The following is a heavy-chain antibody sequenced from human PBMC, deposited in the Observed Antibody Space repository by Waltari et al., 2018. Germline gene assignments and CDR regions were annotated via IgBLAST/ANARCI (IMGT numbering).Heavy chain of an antibody. V-gene: IGHV3-30*18. CDR3: AKVPGTSQLYYLDN. D-gene: IGHD1-1*01. J-gene: IGHJ4*02. CDR2: ISDKGNDK. Sequence: QVQLVESGGGAVQPGRSLRLSCAATGFTFSSYAMHWVRQAPGKGLERVAVISDKGNDKYYTDSGKGRCTISRDNSKNTLYLQMNSLRPEDTAVYYWAKVPGTSQLYYLDNWGQGTLVTVSS. CDR1: GFTFSSYA.